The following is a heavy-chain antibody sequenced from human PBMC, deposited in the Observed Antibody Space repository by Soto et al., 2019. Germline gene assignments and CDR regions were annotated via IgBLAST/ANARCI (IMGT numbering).Heavy chain of an antibody. V-gene: IGHV3-23*01. J-gene: IGHJ4*02. CDR2: ISGSDDST. Sequence: EVQLLESGGGLVQPGESLRLSCAASGFTFSSYAMSWVRQAPGKGLEWVSVISGSDDSTYYAGSVKGRFTISRDNSKNTLYLEMSGLRAEDTAVYYCAKRSSSCTFDYWGRGTLVTVSS. D-gene: IGHD6-6*01. CDR1: GFTFSSYA. CDR3: AKRSSSCTFDY.